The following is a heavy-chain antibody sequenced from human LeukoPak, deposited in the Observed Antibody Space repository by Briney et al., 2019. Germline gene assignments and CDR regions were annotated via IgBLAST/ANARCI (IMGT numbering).Heavy chain of an antibody. Sequence: GASVKVSCKASGYTFTGYYMHWVRQAPGQGLQWMGWINPNSGGTNYAQKLQGRVTMTTDTSTSTAYMELRSLRSDDTAVYYCARAQPVAGSLDYWGQGTLVTVSS. D-gene: IGHD6-19*01. V-gene: IGHV1-2*02. CDR1: GYTFTGYY. J-gene: IGHJ4*02. CDR2: INPNSGGT. CDR3: ARAQPVAGSLDY.